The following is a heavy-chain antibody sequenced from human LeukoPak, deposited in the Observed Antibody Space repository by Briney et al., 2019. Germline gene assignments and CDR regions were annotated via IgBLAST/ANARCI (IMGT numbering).Heavy chain of an antibody. V-gene: IGHV1-18*01. J-gene: IGHJ4*02. CDR1: GYTFTSYG. Sequence: SVKVSCKASGYTFTSYGISWVRQAPGQGLEWMGWISAYNGNTNYAQKLQGRVTMTTDTSTSTAYMELRSLRSDDTAVYYCARDPHTMVRGVPGDYWGQGTLVTVSS. CDR3: ARDPHTMVRGVPGDY. CDR2: ISAYNGNT. D-gene: IGHD3-10*01.